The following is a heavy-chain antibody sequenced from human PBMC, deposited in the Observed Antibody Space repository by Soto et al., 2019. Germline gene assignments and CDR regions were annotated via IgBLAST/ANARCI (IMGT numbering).Heavy chain of an antibody. Sequence: QVQLVESGGGVVQPGRSLRLSCAASGFTFSSYGMHWVRQAPGKGLEWVAVIWYDGSNKYYADSVKGRFTISRDNSKNTLYLQMNSLRAEDTAVYYCARSKADSCGWYGLDYWGQGTLVTVSS. D-gene: IGHD6-19*01. CDR2: IWYDGSNK. J-gene: IGHJ4*02. V-gene: IGHV3-33*01. CDR1: GFTFSSYG. CDR3: ARSKADSCGWYGLDY.